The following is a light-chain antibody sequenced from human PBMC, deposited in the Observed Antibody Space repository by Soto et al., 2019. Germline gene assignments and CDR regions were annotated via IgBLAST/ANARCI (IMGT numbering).Light chain of an antibody. V-gene: IGKV1-5*01. CDR2: DAS. CDR3: QQYHRYSWT. CDR1: QSISSS. Sequence: TQSPATLSASVGDRVSIACRASQSISSSLAWYQQKPGKAPKLLIYDASSLESGVPSRFSGSGSGTEFTLSINSLQPQDFATYYCQQYHRYSWTFGQGTKVEIK. J-gene: IGKJ1*01.